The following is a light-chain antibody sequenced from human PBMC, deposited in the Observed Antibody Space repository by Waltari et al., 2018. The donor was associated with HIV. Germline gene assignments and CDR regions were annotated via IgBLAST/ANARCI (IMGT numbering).Light chain of an antibody. V-gene: IGLV2-11*01. Sequence: QSALTQPRSVSGSPGQSVTISCTGTSSDVGRYNYVSWYQQHPGKAPKLIIFDVNKRPSGVPDRFAASKSGNTASLTISGLQAEDEADYHCSSYSGTYTPVLFGGVTKLTVL. CDR3: SSYSGTYTPVL. J-gene: IGLJ2*01. CDR2: DVN. CDR1: SSDVGRYNY.